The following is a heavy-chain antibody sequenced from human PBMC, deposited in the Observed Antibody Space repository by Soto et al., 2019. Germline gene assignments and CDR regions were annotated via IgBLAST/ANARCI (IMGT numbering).Heavy chain of an antibody. Sequence: QVQLVQSGAEVKKPGASVKVSCKASGYSFTSYDINWVRQATGLGLEWMGWMNPNSGNTGYAQKFQGRVTMTRNTXISTAYMELSSLRSEDTAVYYCARVSMGSSSEDFQHWGQGTLVTVSS. CDR3: ARVSMGSSSEDFQH. J-gene: IGHJ1*01. D-gene: IGHD6-6*01. V-gene: IGHV1-8*01. CDR1: GYSFTSYD. CDR2: MNPNSGNT.